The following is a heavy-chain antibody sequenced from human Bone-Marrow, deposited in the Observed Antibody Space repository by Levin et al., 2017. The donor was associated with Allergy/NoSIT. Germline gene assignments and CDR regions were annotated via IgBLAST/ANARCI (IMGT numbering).Heavy chain of an antibody. Sequence: SETLSLTCAVYGGSFSGYYWSWIRQPPGKGLEWIGEINHSGSTNYNPSLKSRVTISVDTSKNQFSLKLSSVTAADTAVYYCARAAPPSYCSSTSCQGGWFDPWGQGTLVTVSS. D-gene: IGHD2-2*01. CDR3: ARAAPPSYCSSTSCQGGWFDP. J-gene: IGHJ5*02. CDR2: INHSGST. V-gene: IGHV4-34*01. CDR1: GGSFSGYY.